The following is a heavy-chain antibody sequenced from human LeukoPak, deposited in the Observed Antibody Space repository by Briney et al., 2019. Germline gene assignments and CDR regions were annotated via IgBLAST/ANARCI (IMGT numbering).Heavy chain of an antibody. CDR3: AKDEVVVMPYYFDY. Sequence: GGSLRLSCAASGFTFSIYAMSWVRQAPGKGLEWVSGISGGGGSTYSADSVKGRFTISRHNSRNTLYLQMNSVRVEDTAVYYCAKDEVVVMPYYFDYWGKGTLVTVS. CDR1: GFTFSIYA. V-gene: IGHV3-23*01. CDR2: ISGGGGST. J-gene: IGHJ4*02. D-gene: IGHD2-15*01.